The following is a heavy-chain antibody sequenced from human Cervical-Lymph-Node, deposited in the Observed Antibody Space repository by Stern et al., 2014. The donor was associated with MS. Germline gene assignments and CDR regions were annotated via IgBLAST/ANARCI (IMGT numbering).Heavy chain of an antibody. J-gene: IGHJ6*02. Sequence: VQLLESGAEVKKPGSSVKVSCKASGGIISNYGISWVRQAPGQGLEWMGGIIPMFGTANYAQKFQGRVTITADDSTNTVYMDLSSLTSEDTAVYYCARDGDSSMLGLDVWGQGTTVTVSS. CDR3: ARDGDSSMLGLDV. D-gene: IGHD4-17*01. CDR2: IIPMFGTA. V-gene: IGHV1-69*01. CDR1: GGIISNYG.